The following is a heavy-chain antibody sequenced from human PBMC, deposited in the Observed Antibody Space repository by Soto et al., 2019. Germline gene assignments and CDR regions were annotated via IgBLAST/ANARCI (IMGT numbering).Heavy chain of an antibody. V-gene: IGHV3-64D*06. CDR1: GFTLSPYS. CDR2: ISSNGGST. D-gene: IGHD3-22*01. CDR3: SKGRGLPVVMGSIGWALPLDP. Sequence: PVGSLRLSCSAAGFTLSPYSMHWVRQTPGKGLQFVSAISSNGGSTYYADSVKGRFTISRDNSKNTVYLQMNSLTTEDTAVYYCSKGRGLPVVMGSIGWALPLDPWGQGTLVTVSS. J-gene: IGHJ5*02.